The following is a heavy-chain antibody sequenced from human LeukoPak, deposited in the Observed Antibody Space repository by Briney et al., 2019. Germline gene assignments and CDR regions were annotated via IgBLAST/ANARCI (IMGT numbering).Heavy chain of an antibody. D-gene: IGHD3-10*01. V-gene: IGHV1-2*02. J-gene: IGHJ4*02. CDR1: GYTFTGYY. Sequence: GASVKVSCKASGYTFTGYYLHWVRQAPGQGLEWVGCPNPNNGGTDYAQNFQGRVTLTSDTSISTAYMELNRLRSDDTAVYYCAILIWLGEITSDSMDWGQGTLVTVSS. CDR3: AILIWLGEITSDSMD. CDR2: PNPNNGGT.